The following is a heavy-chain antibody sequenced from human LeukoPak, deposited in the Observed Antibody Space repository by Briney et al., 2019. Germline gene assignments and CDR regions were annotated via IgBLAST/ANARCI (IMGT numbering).Heavy chain of an antibody. CDR3: ASFYDDLRDYFDY. J-gene: IGHJ4*02. Sequence: SQTLSLTCTVSGGSISSGDYYWSWIRQPPGKGLEWIGYIYYSGSTYYNPSLKSRVTISVDTSKNQFSLKLSSVTAADTAVYYCASFYDDLRDYFDYWGQGTLVTVSS. V-gene: IGHV4-30-4*01. CDR1: GGSISSGDYY. D-gene: IGHD4-17*01. CDR2: IYYSGST.